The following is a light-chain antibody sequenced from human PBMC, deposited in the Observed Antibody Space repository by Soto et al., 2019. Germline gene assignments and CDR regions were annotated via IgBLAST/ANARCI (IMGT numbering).Light chain of an antibody. CDR1: QSVSSN. CDR2: GAS. V-gene: IGKV3-15*01. Sequence: EIGMTQSPATLSVSPGERATLSCRASQSVSSNLAWYQQKPGQAPRLLIYGASTRATGIPARFSGSGSGTEFNLSTSSLQSEDVAVYYCQQYNNWPLTFGGGTKVEIK. J-gene: IGKJ4*01. CDR3: QQYNNWPLT.